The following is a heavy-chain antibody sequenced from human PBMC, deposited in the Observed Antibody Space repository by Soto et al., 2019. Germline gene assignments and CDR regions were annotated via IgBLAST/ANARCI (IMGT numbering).Heavy chain of an antibody. D-gene: IGHD4-17*01. CDR1: GFTFSSYA. CDR2: ISGSGGST. V-gene: IGHV3-23*01. J-gene: IGHJ6*03. Sequence: EVQLLESGGGLVQPGGSLRLSCAASGFTFSSYAMSWVCQAPGKGLEWVSAISGSGGSTYYADSVKGRFTISRDNSKNTLYLQMNSLRAEDTAVYYCAKDGDYGGYYMDVWGKGTTVTVSS. CDR3: AKDGDYGGYYMDV.